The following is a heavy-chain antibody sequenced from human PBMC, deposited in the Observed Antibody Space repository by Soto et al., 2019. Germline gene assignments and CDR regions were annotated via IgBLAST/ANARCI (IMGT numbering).Heavy chain of an antibody. CDR1: GYTFTSYA. J-gene: IGHJ6*01. CDR2: INAGNGNT. V-gene: IGHV1-3*01. D-gene: IGHD3-3*01. CDR3: ARLESGFWSGYYYYYGMDV. Sequence: QVQLVQSGAEVKKPGASVKVSCKASGYTFTSYAMHWVRQAPGQRLEWMGWINAGNGNTKYSQKFQGRVPITRDTSASTAYMELSSLRSEDTSGYYCARLESGFWSGYYYYYGMDVWGQGSTVTVSA.